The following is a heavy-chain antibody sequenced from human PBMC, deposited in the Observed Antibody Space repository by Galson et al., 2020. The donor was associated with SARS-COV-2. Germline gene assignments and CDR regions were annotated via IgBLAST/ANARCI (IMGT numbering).Heavy chain of an antibody. Sequence: SGPTLVQPTQTLTLTCTFSGFSLSTSGMCVSWIRQPPGKALEWLALIDWDDDKYYNTSLKTRLTISKDTSKNQVVLTMTNMDPVDTATYYCGRIRYSPALSSSIWYTPGGFDPWCQGTLVTVAS. J-gene: IGHJ5*02. CDR2: IDWDDDK. CDR3: GRIRYSPALSSSIWYTPGGFDP. V-gene: IGHV2-70*01. D-gene: IGHD6-13*01. CDR1: GFSLSTSGMC.